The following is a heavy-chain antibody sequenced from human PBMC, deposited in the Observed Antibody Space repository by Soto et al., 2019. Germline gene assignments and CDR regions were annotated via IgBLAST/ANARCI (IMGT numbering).Heavy chain of an antibody. CDR2: IYYSGST. D-gene: IGHD2-15*01. CDR3: ARHAATVVGLIDY. V-gene: IGHV4-59*08. Sequence: QVQLQESGPGLVKPSETLSLTCTVSGGSISSYYWSWIRQPPGKGLEWIGYIYYSGSTNYNPSLKRRVTISVDTSKNQFSLKLSSVTAADTAVYYCARHAATVVGLIDYWGQGTLVTVSS. J-gene: IGHJ4*02. CDR1: GGSISSYY.